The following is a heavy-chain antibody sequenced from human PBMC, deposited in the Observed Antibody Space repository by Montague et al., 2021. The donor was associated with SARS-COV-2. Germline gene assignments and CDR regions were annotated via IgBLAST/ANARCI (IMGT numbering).Heavy chain of an antibody. D-gene: IGHD3-3*01. J-gene: IGHJ4*02. Sequence: SLRLSCAASGFTFSNYAMSWVRQAPGKGLEWVSVIYSGGSSTYYADSAKGRFTISRDNSKNTLYLQMNSLRAEDTAVYYCAKDPHYDFWSGYYFDYWGQGTLVTVSS. CDR2: IYSGGSST. CDR1: GFTFSNYA. V-gene: IGHV3-23*03. CDR3: AKDPHYDFWSGYYFDY.